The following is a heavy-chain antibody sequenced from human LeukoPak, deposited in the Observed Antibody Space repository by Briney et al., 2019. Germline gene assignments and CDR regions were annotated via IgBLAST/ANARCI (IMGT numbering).Heavy chain of an antibody. D-gene: IGHD5-18*01. CDR3: ARAYTAIILDY. V-gene: IGHV3-7*03. CDR2: IKQDGSEK. CDR1: GFTFSSYW. Sequence: GGSLRLSCAASGFTFSSYWMSWVRQAPGKGLEWVANIKQDGSEKYYVDSVKGRFTISRENAKNFLYLQMNSLRSEDTAVYYCARAYTAIILDYWGQGTLVTVSS. J-gene: IGHJ4*02.